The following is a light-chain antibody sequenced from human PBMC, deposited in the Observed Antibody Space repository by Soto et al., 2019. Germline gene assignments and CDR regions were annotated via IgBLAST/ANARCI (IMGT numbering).Light chain of an antibody. CDR3: SSYTTSISYV. CDR1: SSDVGGYNS. CDR2: DVS. V-gene: IGLV2-14*03. J-gene: IGLJ1*01. Sequence: QSALTQPASVSGSPGQSITISCTGTSSDVGGYNSVSWYQQYPGKAPKLMIHDVSNRPSGVSDRFSGSKSVNTASLTISGLQPEDEADYYCSSYTTSISYVFGSGTKLTVL.